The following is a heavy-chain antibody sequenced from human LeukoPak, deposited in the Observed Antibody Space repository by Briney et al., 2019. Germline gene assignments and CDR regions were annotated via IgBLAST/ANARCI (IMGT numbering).Heavy chain of an antibody. CDR3: ARVGGVAVAFDY. J-gene: IGHJ4*02. V-gene: IGHV1-46*01. CDR1: GYTFTSYY. D-gene: IGHD6-19*01. CDR2: INPSGGST. Sequence: ASVKVSCKASGYTFTSYYMHWVRQAPGQGLKWMGIINPSGGSTSYAQKFQGRVTMTRDTSTSTVYMELSSLRSEDTAVYYCARVGGVAVAFDYWGQGTLVTVSS.